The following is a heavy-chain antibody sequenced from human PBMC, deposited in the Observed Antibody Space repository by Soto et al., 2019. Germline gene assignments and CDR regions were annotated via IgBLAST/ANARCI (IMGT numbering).Heavy chain of an antibody. Sequence: SETLSLTCGVYGGSFSGSYWSWIRQPPGKGLEWIGEINDSGRSNYNPSLKSRVTISVDTSKNQFSLKLNSVTAADTAMYYCARQVVTASSPIYYFDYWGQGTLVTVSS. CDR1: GGSFSGSY. J-gene: IGHJ4*02. CDR2: INDSGRS. D-gene: IGHD2-21*02. V-gene: IGHV4-34*01. CDR3: ARQVVTASSPIYYFDY.